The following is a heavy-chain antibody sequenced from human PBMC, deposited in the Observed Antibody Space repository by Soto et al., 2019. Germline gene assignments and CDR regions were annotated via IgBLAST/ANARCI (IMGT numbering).Heavy chain of an antibody. CDR3: AKMNVLLWFGELGYNWFDP. V-gene: IGHV3-23*01. Sequence: GSLRLSCAASGFTFSSYAMSWVRQAPGKGLEWVSAISGSGGSTYYADSVKGRFTISRDSSKNTLYLQMNSLRAEDTAVYYCAKMNVLLWFGELGYNWFDPWGQGTLVTVSS. CDR1: GFTFSSYA. CDR2: ISGSGGST. J-gene: IGHJ5*02. D-gene: IGHD3-10*01.